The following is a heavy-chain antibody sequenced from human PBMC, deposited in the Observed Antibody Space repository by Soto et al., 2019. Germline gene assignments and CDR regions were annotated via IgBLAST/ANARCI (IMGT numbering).Heavy chain of an antibody. Sequence: SETLSLTCTVSGGSISSSRYFWGWIRQPPGKGLEWIGTIYYSGSTYSNPSLKSRVTISVDTSKNQFSLELNFVTAADTAVYYCARLQQQLVLWGQGTLVTVSS. J-gene: IGHJ4*02. CDR1: GGSISSSRYF. D-gene: IGHD6-13*01. V-gene: IGHV4-39*01. CDR3: ARLQQQLVL. CDR2: IYYSGST.